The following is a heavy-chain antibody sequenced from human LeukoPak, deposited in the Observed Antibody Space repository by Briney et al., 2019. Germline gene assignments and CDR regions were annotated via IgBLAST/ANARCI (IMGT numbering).Heavy chain of an antibody. CDR1: GVSVSSGSYY. D-gene: IGHD2-15*01. CDR3: ARDLSAAGCYGMDV. J-gene: IGHJ6*02. Sequence: PSETLSLTCTVSGVSVSSGSYYWNWIRQPPGKGLEWIGYIYYSGSTNYNPSLKSRVTISVDTSKNQFSLKLNSVTAADTAVYYCARDLSAAGCYGMDVWGQGTTVTVSS. V-gene: IGHV4-61*01. CDR2: IYYSGST.